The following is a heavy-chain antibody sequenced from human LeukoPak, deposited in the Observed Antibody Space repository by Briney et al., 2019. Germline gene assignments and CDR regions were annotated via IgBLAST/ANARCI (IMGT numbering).Heavy chain of an antibody. Sequence: PPGGSLRLSCAASGFTFDDYAMHWVRQAPGKGLEWVSGISWNSGSIGYADSVKGRFTISRDNSKNTLYLQMNSLRAEDTAVYYCAKDWVAGTFDYWGQGTLVTVSS. D-gene: IGHD6-19*01. V-gene: IGHV3-9*01. CDR2: ISWNSGSI. CDR3: AKDWVAGTFDY. J-gene: IGHJ4*02. CDR1: GFTFDDYA.